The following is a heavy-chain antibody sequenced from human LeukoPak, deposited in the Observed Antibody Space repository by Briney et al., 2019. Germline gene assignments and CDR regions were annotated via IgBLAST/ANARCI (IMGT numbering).Heavy chain of an antibody. J-gene: IGHJ5*02. V-gene: IGHV4-59*08. Sequence: SETLSLTCTVSGGSISSYYWSWIRQPPGKGLEWIGYIYYSGSTNYNPSLKSRVTISVDTSKNQFSLKLSSVTAVDTAVYYCARRLWYYYGSGSSYFDPWGQGTLVTVSS. CDR1: GGSISSYY. CDR2: IYYSGST. CDR3: ARRLWYYYGSGSSYFDP. D-gene: IGHD3-10*01.